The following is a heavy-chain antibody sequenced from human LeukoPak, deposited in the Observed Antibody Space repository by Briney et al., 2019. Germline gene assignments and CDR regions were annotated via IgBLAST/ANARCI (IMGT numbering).Heavy chain of an antibody. CDR1: GGSISSSNW. CDR2: IYHSGST. V-gene: IGHV4-4*02. Sequence: ASETLSLTCAVSGGSISSSNWWSWVRQPPGKGLEWIGEIYHSGSTNYNPSLKSRVTISVDKSKNQFSLKLSSVTAADTAVYYCARHDYYYDSSGYSDYWGQGTQVTVSS. CDR3: ARHDYYYDSSGYSDY. D-gene: IGHD3-22*01. J-gene: IGHJ4*02.